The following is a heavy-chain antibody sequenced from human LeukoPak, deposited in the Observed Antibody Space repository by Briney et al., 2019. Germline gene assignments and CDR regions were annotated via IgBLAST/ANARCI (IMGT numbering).Heavy chain of an antibody. CDR3: AKEDSRGHWFDN. CDR2: ISGSDTRT. Sequence: GGSLRLSCAASGFTFSSSAMSWVRQAPGKGLEWVSAISGSDTRTYYADSLKGRFTISRDNSKNTLYLQTDSLTAEDTAIYYCAKEDSRGHWFDNWGQGTLVTVSS. V-gene: IGHV3-23*01. J-gene: IGHJ4*02. D-gene: IGHD3-22*01. CDR1: GFTFSSSA.